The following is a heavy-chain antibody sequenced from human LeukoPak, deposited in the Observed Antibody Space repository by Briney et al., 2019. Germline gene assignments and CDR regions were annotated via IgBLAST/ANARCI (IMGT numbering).Heavy chain of an antibody. D-gene: IGHD1-26*01. J-gene: IGHJ2*01. CDR1: GGSFSGYY. CDR3: ARDRPATENSYFDL. CDR2: INHSGST. V-gene: IGHV4-34*01. Sequence: PSETLSLTCAVYGGSFSGYYWSWIRQPPGKGLEWIGEINHSGSTNYNPSLKSRVTISVDTSKNQFSLKLSSVTAADTAVYYCARDRPATENSYFDLWGRGTLVTVSS.